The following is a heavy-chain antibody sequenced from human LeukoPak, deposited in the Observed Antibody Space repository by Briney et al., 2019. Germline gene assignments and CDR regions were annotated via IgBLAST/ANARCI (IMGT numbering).Heavy chain of an antibody. CDR1: GYTFTSYG. CDR3: ARVPAPGYDYEEWFDP. CDR2: ISAYNGDT. J-gene: IGHJ5*02. V-gene: IGHV1-18*01. Sequence: ASVKVSCKASGYTFTSYGINWVRQAPGQGLEWMGWISAYNGDTNYAQKLQGRVTMTTDTSTSTAYMELRGLRSDDTAVYYCARVPAPGYDYEEWFDPWGQGTLVTVSS. D-gene: IGHD5-12*01.